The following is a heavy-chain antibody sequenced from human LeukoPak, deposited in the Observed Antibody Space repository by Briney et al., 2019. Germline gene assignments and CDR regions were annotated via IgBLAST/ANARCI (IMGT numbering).Heavy chain of an antibody. J-gene: IGHJ4*02. CDR2: INHSGST. CDR1: GGSFSGYY. D-gene: IGHD5-18*01. Sequence: SETLSLTCAVYGGSFSGYYWSWIRQPPGKGLEWIGEINHSGSTNYNPSLKSRVTISVDTSKNQFSLKLSSVTAADTAVYHCARVGVLDTAMPIYYFDYWGQGTLVTVSS. V-gene: IGHV4-34*01. CDR3: ARVGVLDTAMPIYYFDY.